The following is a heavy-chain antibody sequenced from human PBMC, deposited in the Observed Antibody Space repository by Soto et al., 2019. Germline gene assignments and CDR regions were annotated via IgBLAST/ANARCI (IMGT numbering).Heavy chain of an antibody. CDR2: IIPIFGTA. D-gene: IGHD2-2*01. J-gene: IGHJ6*02. CDR1: GGTFSSYA. CDR3: ARVCSSTSCYPYYGMDV. Sequence: SVKGSCKASGGTFSSYAISWGRQAPGQGLEWMGGIIPIFGTANYAQKFQGRVTITADESTSTAYMELSSLRSEDTAVYYCARVCSSTSCYPYYGMDVWGQGTTVTVSS. V-gene: IGHV1-69*13.